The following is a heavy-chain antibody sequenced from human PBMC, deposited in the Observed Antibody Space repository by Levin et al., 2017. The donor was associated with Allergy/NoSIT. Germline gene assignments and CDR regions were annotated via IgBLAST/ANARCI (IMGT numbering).Heavy chain of an antibody. J-gene: IGHJ6*02. CDR2: ISGSGGST. CDR1: GFTFSSYA. V-gene: IGHV3-23*01. Sequence: GGSLRLSCAASGFTFSSYAMSWVRQAPGKGLEWVSAISGSGGSTYYADSVKGRFTISRDNSKNTLYLQMNSLRAEDTAVYYCAKFIVVVPAAVYGMDVWGQGTTVTVSS. D-gene: IGHD2-2*01. CDR3: AKFIVVVPAAVYGMDV.